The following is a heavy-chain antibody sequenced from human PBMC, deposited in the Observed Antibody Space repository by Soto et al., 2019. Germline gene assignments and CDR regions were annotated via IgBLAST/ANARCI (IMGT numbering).Heavy chain of an antibody. V-gene: IGHV1-18*04. CDR2: ISAYNGNT. CDR3: SRDSAVQLWSSAEYFQH. J-gene: IGHJ1*01. CDR1: GYTFTSYG. Sequence: QVQLVQSGAEVKKPGASVKVSCKASGYTFTSYGISWVRQAPGQGLEWMGWISAYNGNTNYAQKLQGRVTITTDTSTSTGYMELRSMRSDDTAVDYCSRDSAVQLWSSAEYFQHWGQGTLVTVSS. D-gene: IGHD5-18*01.